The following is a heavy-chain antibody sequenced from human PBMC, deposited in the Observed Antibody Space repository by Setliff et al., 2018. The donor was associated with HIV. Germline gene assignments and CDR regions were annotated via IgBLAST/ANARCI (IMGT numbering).Heavy chain of an antibody. J-gene: IGHJ6*03. V-gene: IGHV1-69*13. D-gene: IGHD6-19*01. CDR2: IIPLFNTP. CDR1: GGTFSSYA. CDR3: ARTSAGARGFGLTYFYYMDV. Sequence: SVKVSCKASGGTFSSYAISWVRQAPGQGLEWMGGIIPLFNTPTYAQNFQGRVTIAADEYTNAAYMELSRLRFEDTAVYYCARTSAGARGFGLTYFYYMDVWGQGTTVTVS.